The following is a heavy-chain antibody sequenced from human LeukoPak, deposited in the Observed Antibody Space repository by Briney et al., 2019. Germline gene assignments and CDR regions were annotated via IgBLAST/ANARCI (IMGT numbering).Heavy chain of an antibody. CDR2: IYHSGST. CDR3: ARVYEHYFDY. V-gene: IGHV4-30-2*01. D-gene: IGHD1-14*01. J-gene: IGHJ4*02. Sequence: SETLSLTCTVSGGSISSGGYYWSWIRQPPGKGLEWIGYIYHSGSTYYNPSLKSRVTISVDRSKNQFSLKLSSVTAADTAVYYCARVYEHYFDYWGQGTLVTVSS. CDR1: GGSISSGGYY.